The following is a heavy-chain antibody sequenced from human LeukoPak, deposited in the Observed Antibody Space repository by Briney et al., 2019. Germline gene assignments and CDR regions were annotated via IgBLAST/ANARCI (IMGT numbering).Heavy chain of an antibody. CDR3: ARVKGYYYDSSGYYQRNDAFYI. J-gene: IGHJ3*02. Sequence: ASVKVSRKASGYTFTSYGISWVRQAPGRGVEWMGWISAYNGNTNYAQKLQGRVTMTTDTSTSTAYMGLRSLRSDHTALFYCARVKGYYYDSSGYYQRNDAFYIWGQGTMVTVSS. D-gene: IGHD3-22*01. CDR1: GYTFTSYG. V-gene: IGHV1-18*01. CDR2: ISAYNGNT.